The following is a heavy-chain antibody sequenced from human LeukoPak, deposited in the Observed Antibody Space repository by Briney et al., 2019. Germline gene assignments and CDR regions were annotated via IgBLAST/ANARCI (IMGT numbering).Heavy chain of an antibody. D-gene: IGHD2-2*01. V-gene: IGHV3-7*01. CDR1: GFTFSSYW. CDR3: ARDTMKISDCSSTSCYAGVNYYYYMDV. CDR2: IKQDGSEK. Sequence: GGSLRLSCAASGFTFSSYWMSWVRQAPGKGLEWVANIKQDGSEKYYVDSVKGRFTISRDNAKNSLYLQMNSLRAEDTAVYYCARDTMKISDCSSTSCYAGVNYYYYMDVWGKGTTVTISS. J-gene: IGHJ6*03.